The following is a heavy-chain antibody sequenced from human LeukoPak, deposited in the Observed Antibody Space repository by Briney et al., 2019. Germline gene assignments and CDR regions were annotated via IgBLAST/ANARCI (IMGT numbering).Heavy chain of an antibody. Sequence: PSETLSLTCTVSGGSISSSSYYWGWIRQPPGKGLEWIGEIYHSGRTNYNPSLKSRVTISVDKSKNQFSLKLSSVTAADTAVYYCARGVEYYDSSGYFTDFDYWGQGTLSPSPQ. V-gene: IGHV4-39*07. D-gene: IGHD3-22*01. CDR3: ARGVEYYDSSGYFTDFDY. CDR2: IYHSGRT. J-gene: IGHJ4*02. CDR1: GGSISSSSYY.